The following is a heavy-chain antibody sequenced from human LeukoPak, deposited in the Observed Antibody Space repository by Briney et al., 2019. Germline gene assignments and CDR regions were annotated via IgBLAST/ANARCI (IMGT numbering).Heavy chain of an antibody. D-gene: IGHD1-26*01. Sequence: GGSLRLSYAASGFTFSSYGMHWVRQAPGKGLEWVAVISYDGSNKYYADSVKGRFTISRDNSKNTLYLQMNSLRAEDTAVYYCAKLSDGNSGSYYFDYWGQGTLVTVPS. CDR2: ISYDGSNK. CDR1: GFTFSSYG. CDR3: AKLSDGNSGSYYFDY. V-gene: IGHV3-30*18. J-gene: IGHJ4*02.